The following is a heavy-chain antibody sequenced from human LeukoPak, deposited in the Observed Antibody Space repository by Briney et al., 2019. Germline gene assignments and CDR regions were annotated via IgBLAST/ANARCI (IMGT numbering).Heavy chain of an antibody. CDR1: GGSIRSYY. Sequence: SETLSLTCTVSGGSIRSYYWSWIRQPPGEGLEWIAYIKYRGSTRYNPSLKSRVTTSVDTSKNQFSLKLSSVTAADTAVYYCTRVRNGDPGEWYFDYWGQGALVTVSS. D-gene: IGHD2-8*01. CDR3: TRVRNGDPGEWYFDY. CDR2: IKYRGST. J-gene: IGHJ4*02. V-gene: IGHV4-59*01.